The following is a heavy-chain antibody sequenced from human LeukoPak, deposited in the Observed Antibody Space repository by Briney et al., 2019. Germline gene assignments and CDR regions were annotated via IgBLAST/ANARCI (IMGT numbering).Heavy chain of an antibody. D-gene: IGHD3-16*01. V-gene: IGHV4-34*01. Sequence: SETLSLTCAVYGGYFSGYYWSWIRQPPGKGLEWIGEINHGGSTNYNPSLKSRVTISVDTSKNQFSLKLRSVTAADTAVYYCARWGTDLWVPGVSYYYMDVWGKGTTVTVSS. J-gene: IGHJ6*03. CDR2: INHGGST. CDR3: ARWGTDLWVPGVSYYYMDV. CDR1: GGYFSGYY.